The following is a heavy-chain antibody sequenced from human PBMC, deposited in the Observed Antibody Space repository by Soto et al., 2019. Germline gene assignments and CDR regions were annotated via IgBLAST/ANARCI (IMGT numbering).Heavy chain of an antibody. D-gene: IGHD3-9*01. CDR3: ARSSNYDIHARPYGMDV. CDR2: ISYDGSNK. V-gene: IGHV3-30-3*01. CDR1: GFTFSSYA. Sequence: AGGSLRLSCAASGFTFSSYAMHWVRQAPGKGLEWVAVISYDGSNKYYADSVKGRFTISRDNSKNTLYLQMNSLRAEDTAVYYCARSSNYDIHARPYGMDVWGQGTTVTAP. J-gene: IGHJ6*02.